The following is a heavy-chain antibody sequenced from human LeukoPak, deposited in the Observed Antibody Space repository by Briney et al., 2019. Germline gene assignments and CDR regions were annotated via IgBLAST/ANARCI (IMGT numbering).Heavy chain of an antibody. CDR2: ISGYNGNT. V-gene: IGHV1-18*01. CDR3: ARSPSSSWYDGIDY. CDR1: GYRFNAYG. J-gene: IGHJ4*02. Sequence: ASVKVSCKTSGYRFNAYGISWVRQAPGQGLEWMGWISGYNGNTNYGEKVQGRLTMTLDTSTTTAYMELSGLRSDDTAVYYCARSPSSSWYDGIDYWGQGTLVTVSS. D-gene: IGHD6-13*01.